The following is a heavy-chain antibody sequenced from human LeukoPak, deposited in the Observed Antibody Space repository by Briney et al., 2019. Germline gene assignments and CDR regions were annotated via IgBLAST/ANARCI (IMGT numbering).Heavy chain of an antibody. CDR2: ISYDGSLQ. Sequence: PGGSVRLSCAASGFTFSSYGMHWGRQAPGKGLEWVALISYDGSLQYYADSMKGRFTISRDDSKNTLYLQMNSLRAEDTAVYYCAKRHCCGGSCWVDNWGQGTLVTVSS. CDR1: GFTFSSYG. CDR3: AKRHCCGGSCWVDN. D-gene: IGHD2-15*01. V-gene: IGHV3-30*18. J-gene: IGHJ4*02.